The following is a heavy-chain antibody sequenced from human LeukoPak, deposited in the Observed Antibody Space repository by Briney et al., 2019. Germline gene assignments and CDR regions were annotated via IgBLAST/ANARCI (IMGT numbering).Heavy chain of an antibody. D-gene: IGHD2-15*01. CDR2: ISYDGSHK. CDR3: ARGRGGRGWYFDL. J-gene: IGHJ2*01. Sequence: GTSLRLSCAASGFTFSDYAMVWVRQAPGKGLEWVAIISYDGSHKFYAESVQGRFTMSRDNSNSTLYLQSNPLTTDDTAVYYCARGRGGRGWYFDLWGRGTLVTVSS. V-gene: IGHV3-30*04. CDR1: GFTFSDYA.